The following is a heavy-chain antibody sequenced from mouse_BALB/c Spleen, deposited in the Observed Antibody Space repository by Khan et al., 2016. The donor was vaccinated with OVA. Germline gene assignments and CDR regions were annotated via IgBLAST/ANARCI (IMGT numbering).Heavy chain of an antibody. CDR3: ARVHGGDFDY. CDR1: GYSITSDYA. J-gene: IGHJ2*01. CDR2: ISYSGNT. V-gene: IGHV3-2*02. Sequence: EVQLQESGPGLVKPSQSLSLTCTVTGYSITSDYAWNWIRQFPGNKLEWLGYISYSGNTKYNPSLKSRISVTRDTSKNQFFLQLNSVTTEDTATYYCARVHGGDFDYWGQGTTLIVSS.